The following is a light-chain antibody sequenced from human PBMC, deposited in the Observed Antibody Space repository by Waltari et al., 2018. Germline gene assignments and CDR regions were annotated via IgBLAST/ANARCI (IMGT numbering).Light chain of an antibody. V-gene: IGKV3-20*01. CDR1: QSVGRS. Sequence: EIVLTQSPGTLSLSPGERATLSCRASQSVGRSLAWYQQKPGQAPRLLIFDASNMATAIPERFSGSGSGTDFSLTISRLEPEDFAVYYCQMYVRLPVTFGQGTKVEIK. J-gene: IGKJ1*01. CDR3: QMYVRLPVT. CDR2: DAS.